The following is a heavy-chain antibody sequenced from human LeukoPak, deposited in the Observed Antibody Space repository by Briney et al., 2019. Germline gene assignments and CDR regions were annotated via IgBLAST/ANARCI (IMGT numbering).Heavy chain of an antibody. V-gene: IGHV4-4*07. CDR2: VYTSGST. D-gene: IGHD3-3*01. CDR3: ARGQIGDYYYYMDV. J-gene: IGHJ6*03. Sequence: SETLSLTCTVSGGSISSYYWSWIRQPAGKGLQWIGRVYTSGSTNYNPSLKSRVTMSVDTSKNQFSLKLSSVTAADTAVYYCARGQIGDYYYYMDVWGKGTTVTVSS. CDR1: GGSISSYY.